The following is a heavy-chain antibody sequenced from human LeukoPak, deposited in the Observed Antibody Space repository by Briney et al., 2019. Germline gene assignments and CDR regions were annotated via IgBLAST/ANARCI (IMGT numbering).Heavy chain of an antibody. V-gene: IGHV4-34*01. Sequence: SETLSLTCAVYGGSFSGYYWSWIRQPPGKGLEWIGEINHSGSTNYNPSLKGRVTISVDTSKNQFSLELSSVTAADTAVYYCARAPLTMVRSKGAFDIWGQGTMVTVSS. CDR2: INHSGST. CDR3: ARAPLTMVRSKGAFDI. J-gene: IGHJ3*02. D-gene: IGHD3-10*01. CDR1: GGSFSGYY.